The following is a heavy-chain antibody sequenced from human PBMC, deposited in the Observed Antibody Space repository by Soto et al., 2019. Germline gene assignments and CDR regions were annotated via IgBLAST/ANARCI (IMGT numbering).Heavy chain of an antibody. J-gene: IGHJ1*01. V-gene: IGHV1-69*13. CDR3: GSVPN. CDR2: IIPIFHTT. Sequence: GASVKVSCKAPGRSFSGQAVSWVRQAPGRGLEWMGGIIPIFHTTNYARKSQGRLTITADESTSTASMELTSLTSADTAVYYCGSVPNWGQGTQVTVSS. CDR1: GRSFSGQA.